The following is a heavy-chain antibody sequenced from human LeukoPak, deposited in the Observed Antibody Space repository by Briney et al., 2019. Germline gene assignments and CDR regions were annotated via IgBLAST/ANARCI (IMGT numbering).Heavy chain of an antibody. V-gene: IGHV3-64*01. CDR3: ARQLGSGSYYNLKYYYYMDV. D-gene: IGHD3-10*01. CDR2: ISSNGGST. J-gene: IGHJ6*03. Sequence: GGSLRLSCAASGFTFSSYAMHWVRQAPGKGLEYVSAISSNGGSTYYANSVKGRFTISRDNSKNTLYLQMGSLRAEDMAVYYCARQLGSGSYYNLKYYYYMDVWGKGTTVTISS. CDR1: GFTFSSYA.